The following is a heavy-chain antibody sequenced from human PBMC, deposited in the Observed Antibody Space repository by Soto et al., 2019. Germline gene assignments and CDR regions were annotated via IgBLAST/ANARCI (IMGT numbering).Heavy chain of an antibody. D-gene: IGHD1-26*01. CDR3: VRGASLNFDY. Sequence: EVQLVESGGGVLRPGGSLRLSCAASGFTFDDYGMSWARQAPGKGLEWVSGVNWNGGSTGYADSVKGRFTISRDNAKNSRYRQMNSLRAEDTAFYYCVRGASLNFDYWGQGTLVTVSS. CDR1: GFTFDDYG. V-gene: IGHV3-20*04. CDR2: VNWNGGST. J-gene: IGHJ4*02.